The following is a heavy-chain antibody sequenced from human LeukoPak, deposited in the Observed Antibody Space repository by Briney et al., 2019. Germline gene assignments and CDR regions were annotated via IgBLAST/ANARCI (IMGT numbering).Heavy chain of an antibody. CDR1: GFTFGDYA. CDR2: IRSKAYGGTT. CDR3: TRGAGSGYYLNWFDP. Sequence: QTGGSLRLSCTASGFTFGDYAMSWVRQAPGKGLEWVGFIRSKAYGGTTEYAASVKGRFTISRDDSKSIAYLQMNSLKTEDTAVYYCTRGAGSGYYLNWFDPWGQGTLVTVSS. D-gene: IGHD3-22*01. V-gene: IGHV3-49*04. J-gene: IGHJ5*02.